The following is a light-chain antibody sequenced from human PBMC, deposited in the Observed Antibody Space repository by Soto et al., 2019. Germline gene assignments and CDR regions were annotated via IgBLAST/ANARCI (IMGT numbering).Light chain of an antibody. J-gene: IGKJ2*01. CDR3: QQYNTFPYT. CDR1: QSVRSSN. Sequence: EIVLTQSPGTLSLSPGERTTLSCRASQSVRSSNLAWYQQKPGQAPRLLIYGASSRATGIPDRFSGSGSGTDFTLTISRLEPEDFATYYCQQYNTFPYTFGQGTKLEIK. V-gene: IGKV3-20*01. CDR2: GAS.